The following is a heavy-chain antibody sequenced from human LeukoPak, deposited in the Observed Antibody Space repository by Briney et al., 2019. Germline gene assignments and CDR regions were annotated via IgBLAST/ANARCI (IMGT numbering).Heavy chain of an antibody. CDR3: ARGRVVGDYVLDS. D-gene: IGHD3-16*01. Sequence: SETLSLTCAVYGGSFSDYYWSWLRQPPGKRREWIGEIIHSGSINYNPSFKSRVTLSVDTAKNQFSLRVTSTTAADTALYFCARGRVVGDYVLDSWGQGTLVTVSS. CDR1: GGSFSDYY. J-gene: IGHJ4*02. V-gene: IGHV4-34*01. CDR2: IIHSGSI.